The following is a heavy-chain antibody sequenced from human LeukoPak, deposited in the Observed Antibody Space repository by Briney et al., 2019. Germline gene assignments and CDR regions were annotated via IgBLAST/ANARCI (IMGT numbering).Heavy chain of an antibody. CDR1: GISLSNYG. J-gene: IGHJ4*02. D-gene: IGHD3-22*01. V-gene: IGHV3-23*01. CDR3: AKRGVVIRVILVGFHKEAYYFDS. Sequence: PGGSLRLSCAVSGISLSNYGMSWVRQAPRKGLEWVAGISGSGGGTNYADSVKGRFTISRDNPKNTLYLQMNRLRAEDTAVYFCAKRGVVIRVILVGFHKEAYYFDSWGQGALVTVSS. CDR2: ISGSGGGT.